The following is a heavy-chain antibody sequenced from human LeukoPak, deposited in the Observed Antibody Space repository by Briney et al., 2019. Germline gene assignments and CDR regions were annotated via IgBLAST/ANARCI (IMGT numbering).Heavy chain of an antibody. CDR1: GGSFSGYY. V-gene: IGHV4-34*01. D-gene: IGHD5-24*01. CDR2: INHSGST. J-gene: IGHJ4*02. Sequence: SETLSLTCAVYGGSFSGYYWSWIRQPPGKGLEWIGEINHSGSTNYNPSLKSRVTISVDTSKNQFSLKLSSVTAADTAVYYCARRAGDGYNFHYFDYWGQGTLVTVSS. CDR3: ARRAGDGYNFHYFDY.